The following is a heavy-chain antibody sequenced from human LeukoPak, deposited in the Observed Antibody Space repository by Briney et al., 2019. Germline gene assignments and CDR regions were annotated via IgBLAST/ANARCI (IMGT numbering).Heavy chain of an antibody. D-gene: IGHD3-16*01. CDR1: GYTFTTYA. CDR3: ARHDNDDDFDY. J-gene: IGHJ4*02. Sequence: ASVKVSCKASGYTFTTYALNWVRQAPGQGLEWMGWINTNTGNPTYAPGFTGRFVFSLDTSVSTAYLQISNLKTEDTAVYYCARHDNDDDFDYWGQGTLVTVSS. CDR2: INTNTGNP. V-gene: IGHV7-4-1*02.